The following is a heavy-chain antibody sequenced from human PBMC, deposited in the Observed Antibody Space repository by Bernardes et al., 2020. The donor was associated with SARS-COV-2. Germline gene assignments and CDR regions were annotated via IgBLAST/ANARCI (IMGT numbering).Heavy chain of an antibody. V-gene: IGHV4-4*07. D-gene: IGHD3-10*01. CDR1: GGSIRTSY. CDR2: MSASGSS. Sequence: SETLSLTCSVSGGSIRTSYWSWIRQPAVTGLEWIGRMSASGSSNPNPSLRSRITMSVDTPQNQSSLELSSVTAADTAVYYCARAGGTSGRGMDVWGQGTTATVSS. CDR3: ARAGGTSGRGMDV. J-gene: IGHJ6*02.